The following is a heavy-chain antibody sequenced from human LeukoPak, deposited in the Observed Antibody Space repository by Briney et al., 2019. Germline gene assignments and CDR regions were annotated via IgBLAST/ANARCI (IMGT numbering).Heavy chain of an antibody. Sequence: NAGGSLRLSGAGFGFTFSIYSMDWVRQGPGTGLEWVSSISSSSTYTYYAGPVKGRFTMSRDNAKNSLYLQMNSLRAQDTAVYYCARAPTYSLFEYWGQGTLVTASS. D-gene: IGHD4-11*01. CDR1: GFTFSIYS. CDR2: ISSSSTYT. J-gene: IGHJ4*02. CDR3: ARAPTYSLFEY. V-gene: IGHV3-21*01.